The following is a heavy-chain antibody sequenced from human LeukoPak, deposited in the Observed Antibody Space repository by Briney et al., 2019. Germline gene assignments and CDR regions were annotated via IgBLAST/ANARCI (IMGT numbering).Heavy chain of an antibody. CDR2: INHSGST. Sequence: SETLSLTCAVYGGSFSGYYWSWIRQPPGKGLEWIGEINHSGSTNYNPSLKSRVTISVDTSKNQFSLKLSSVTAADTAVYYCARHPDYYDSSGVDYWGQGTLVTVSS. V-gene: IGHV4-34*01. D-gene: IGHD3-22*01. J-gene: IGHJ4*02. CDR3: ARHPDYYDSSGVDY. CDR1: GGSFSGYY.